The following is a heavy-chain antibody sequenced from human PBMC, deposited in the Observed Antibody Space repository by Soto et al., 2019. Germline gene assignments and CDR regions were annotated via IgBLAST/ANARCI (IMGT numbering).Heavy chain of an antibody. D-gene: IGHD3-10*01. CDR1: GYTFTSYY. J-gene: IGHJ6*02. Sequence: ASVKVSCKASGYTFTSYYMHWVRQAPGQGLEWMGIINPSGGSTSYAQKFQGRVTMTRDTSTSTVYMELSSLRSEDTAVYYCARVYGSGIYYNEDYYYGMDVWGQGTTGTGS. V-gene: IGHV1-46*01. CDR3: ARVYGSGIYYNEDYYYGMDV. CDR2: INPSGGST.